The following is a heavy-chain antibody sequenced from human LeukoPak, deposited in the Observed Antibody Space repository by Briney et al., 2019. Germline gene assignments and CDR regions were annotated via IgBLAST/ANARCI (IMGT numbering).Heavy chain of an antibody. J-gene: IGHJ4*02. V-gene: IGHV1-2*04. CDR1: GYTFTGYY. CDR3: ARLHCSSTSCYSDFDY. CDR2: INPNSGGT. Sequence: GASVKVSCKASGYTFTGYYMHWVRQAPGQGLEWMGWINPNSGGTNYAQKFQGWVTMTRDTSISTAYMELSRLRSDDTAVYYCARLHCSSTSCYSDFDYWGQGTLVTVSS. D-gene: IGHD2-2*01.